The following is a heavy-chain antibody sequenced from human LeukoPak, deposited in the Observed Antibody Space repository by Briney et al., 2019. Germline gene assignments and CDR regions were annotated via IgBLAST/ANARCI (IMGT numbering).Heavy chain of an antibody. Sequence: SETLSLTCTVSGGSISSSSYYWGWIRQPPGKGLEWIGSIYYSGSTNYNPSLKSQVTISVDTSKNQFSLKLSSVTAADTAVYYCARHVVVTATPFDDWGQGTLVTVSS. V-gene: IGHV4-39*01. D-gene: IGHD2-21*02. J-gene: IGHJ4*02. CDR2: IYYSGST. CDR3: ARHVVVTATPFDD. CDR1: GGSISSSSYY.